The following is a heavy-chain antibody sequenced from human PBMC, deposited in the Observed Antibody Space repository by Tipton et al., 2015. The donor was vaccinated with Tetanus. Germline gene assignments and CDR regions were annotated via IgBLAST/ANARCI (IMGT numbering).Heavy chain of an antibody. CDR1: GGSISSGGYY. CDR2: IYYSGST. J-gene: IGHJ4*02. CDR3: ARGQARGGRGWDYFDY. V-gene: IGHV4-31*03. Sequence: TLSLTCTVSGGSISSGGYYWSWIRQHPGKGLEWIGDIYYSGSTYYNPSLKSRVTISVDTSKNQFSLKLNSVTAADTAVYYCARGQARGGRGWDYFDYWGQGTLVTVSS. D-gene: IGHD3-10*01.